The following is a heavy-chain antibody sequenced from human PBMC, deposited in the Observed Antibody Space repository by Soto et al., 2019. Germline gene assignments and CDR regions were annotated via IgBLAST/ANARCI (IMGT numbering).Heavy chain of an antibody. J-gene: IGHJ6*02. CDR2: ISGSGGSS. CDR3: AKVTKRAAAGRYEYYKYGMDV. V-gene: IGHV3-23*01. CDR1: GFAFSTYA. D-gene: IGHD6-13*01. Sequence: GGSLRLSCAASGFAFSTYAMTWVRQAPGKGLEWVSVISGSGGSSYYADSVKGRFTISRDNSKNTLFLQMNGMRAEDTAVYYCAKVTKRAAAGRYEYYKYGMDVWGQGTTVTVSS.